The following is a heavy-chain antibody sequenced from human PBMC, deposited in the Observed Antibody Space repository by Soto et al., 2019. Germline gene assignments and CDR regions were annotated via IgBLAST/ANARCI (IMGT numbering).Heavy chain of an antibody. D-gene: IGHD6-19*01. V-gene: IGHV3-48*02. CDR3: ARFQYISGWPYYLDY. CDR2: ISSSSSTI. CDR1: GFTFSSYS. J-gene: IGHJ4*02. Sequence: GGSLRLSCAASGFTFSSYSMNWVRQAPGKGLEWVSYISSSSSTIYYADSVKGRFTISRDNAKNSLYLQMNSLRDEDTAVYYCARFQYISGWPYYLDYWCQGILVTVSS.